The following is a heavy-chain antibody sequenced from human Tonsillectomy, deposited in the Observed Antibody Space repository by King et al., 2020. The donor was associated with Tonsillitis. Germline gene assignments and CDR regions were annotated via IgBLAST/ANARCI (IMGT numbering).Heavy chain of an antibody. J-gene: IGHJ2*01. CDR1: GFTFDDYA. CDR2: ISWNSGSI. D-gene: IGHD6-6*01. Sequence: EVQLVESGGGLVQPGRFLRLSCAASGFTFDDYAMHGVRQAPGKGLDWVSGISWNSGSIGYADSVKGRFTISRSNAKNSLYLQMNSLRAEDTALYYCAKDVGVAARPWYFDLWGRGTLVTVSS. V-gene: IGHV3-9*01. CDR3: AKDVGVAARPWYFDL.